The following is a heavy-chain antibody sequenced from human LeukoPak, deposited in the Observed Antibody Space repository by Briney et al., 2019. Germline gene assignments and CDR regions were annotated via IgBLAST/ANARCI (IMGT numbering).Heavy chain of an antibody. D-gene: IGHD6-13*01. J-gene: IGHJ4*02. V-gene: IGHV4-34*01. Sequence: SETLSLTCAVYGGSFSGYYWSWIRQPPGKGLEWIGEINHSGSTNYNPSLKSRVTISVDTSKNQFSLKLSSVTAADTAVYYCARAKYSSSWYAKYYFDYWGQGTLVTASS. CDR1: GGSFSGYY. CDR3: ARAKYSSSWYAKYYFDY. CDR2: INHSGST.